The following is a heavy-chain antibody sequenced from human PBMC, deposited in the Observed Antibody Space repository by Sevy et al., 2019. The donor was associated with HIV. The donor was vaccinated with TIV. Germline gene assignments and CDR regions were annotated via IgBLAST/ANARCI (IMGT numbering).Heavy chain of an antibody. D-gene: IGHD6-19*01. CDR2: ISVSGGST. CDR3: AKVGVAGNWFDP. V-gene: IGHV3-23*01. Sequence: GGSLRLSCAASGFTFSNYAMSWVRQAPGKGLEWVSSISVSGGSTYHTDSVKGRFTISRDNSKNTLYLQMNSLRAEETAVYYCAKVGVAGNWFDPWGQGTLVTVSS. J-gene: IGHJ5*02. CDR1: GFTFSNYA.